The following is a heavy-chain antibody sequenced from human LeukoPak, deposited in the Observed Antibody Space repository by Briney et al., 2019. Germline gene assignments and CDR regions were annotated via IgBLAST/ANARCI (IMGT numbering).Heavy chain of an antibody. Sequence: GGSLRLSCAASGFTFSSYAMHWVRQAPGKGLEWVAVISYDGSNKYYADSVKGRFTISRDNAKNTLYLQMNSLRAEDTAVYYCVRYGSGSYSFDYWGQGTLVTVSS. J-gene: IGHJ4*02. CDR3: VRYGSGSYSFDY. D-gene: IGHD3-10*01. CDR1: GFTFSSYA. V-gene: IGHV3-30-3*01. CDR2: ISYDGSNK.